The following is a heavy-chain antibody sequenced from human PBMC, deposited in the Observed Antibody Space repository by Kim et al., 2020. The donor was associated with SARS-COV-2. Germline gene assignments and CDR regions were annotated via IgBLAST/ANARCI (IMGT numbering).Heavy chain of an antibody. CDR3: AKANVLLWFGESTHPEWFDP. D-gene: IGHD3-10*01. CDR2: ISWNSGSI. J-gene: IGHJ5*02. CDR1: GFTFDDYA. Sequence: GGSLRLSCAASGFTFDDYAMHWVRQAPGKGLEWVSGISWNSGSIGYADSVKGRFTISRDNAKNSLYLQMNSLRAEDTALYYCAKANVLLWFGESTHPEWFDPWGQGTLVTVSS. V-gene: IGHV3-9*01.